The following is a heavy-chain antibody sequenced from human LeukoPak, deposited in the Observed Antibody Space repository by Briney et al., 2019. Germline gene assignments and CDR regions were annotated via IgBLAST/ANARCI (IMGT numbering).Heavy chain of an antibody. CDR1: AGSINNFY. Sequence: SETLSLTCTVSAGSINNFYWSWIRQPPGKGLEWIGYIYYSGSANYNPSLKSRVTISVDTSKKQVSLNLSSVTAADTAVYYCARVAARYVGMDVWGQGTTVTVSS. D-gene: IGHD6-6*01. CDR3: ARVAARYVGMDV. J-gene: IGHJ6*02. CDR2: IYYSGSA. V-gene: IGHV4-59*01.